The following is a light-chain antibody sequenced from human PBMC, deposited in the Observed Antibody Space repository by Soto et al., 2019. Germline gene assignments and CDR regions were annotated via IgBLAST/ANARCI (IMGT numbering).Light chain of an antibody. V-gene: IGKV3-20*01. J-gene: IGKJ3*01. Sequence: EIVLTQSPGTLSLSPGESGTLSCRAGQTLSSSSLAWYQQKPGQAPRLLIYGASNRASGIPDRFSGGGSGTDFTPATSRLEPEHFAVYSCQRYGGSFIFGTGTKVDFK. CDR2: GAS. CDR1: QTLSSSS. CDR3: QRYGGSFI.